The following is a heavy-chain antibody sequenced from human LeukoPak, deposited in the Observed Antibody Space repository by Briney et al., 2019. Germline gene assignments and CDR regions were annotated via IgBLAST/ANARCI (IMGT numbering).Heavy chain of an antibody. J-gene: IGHJ4*02. CDR2: IIPTFGTA. V-gene: IGHV1-69*13. CDR3: ARDHYGSGSPPGY. CDR1: GGTFSSYA. D-gene: IGHD3-10*01. Sequence: VASVKVSCKASGGTFSSYAISWVRQAPGQGLEWMGGIIPTFGTANYAQKFQGRVTITADESTSTAYMELSSLRSEDTAVYYCARDHYGSGSPPGYWGQGTMVTVSS.